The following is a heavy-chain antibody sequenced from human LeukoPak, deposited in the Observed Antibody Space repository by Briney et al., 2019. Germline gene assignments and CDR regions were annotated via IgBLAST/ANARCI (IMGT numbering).Heavy chain of an antibody. J-gene: IGHJ5*02. CDR1: GYTFTGYY. V-gene: IGHV1-2*06. CDR3: ASGSTYYDFWSGLMDWFDP. D-gene: IGHD3-3*01. CDR2: INPNSGGT. Sequence: ASVKVSCKASGYTFTGYYMHWVRQAPGQGLEWMGRINPNSGGTNYAQKLQGRVTMTRDTSISTAYMELSRLRSDDTAVYYCASGSTYYDFWSGLMDWFDPWGQGTLVTVSS.